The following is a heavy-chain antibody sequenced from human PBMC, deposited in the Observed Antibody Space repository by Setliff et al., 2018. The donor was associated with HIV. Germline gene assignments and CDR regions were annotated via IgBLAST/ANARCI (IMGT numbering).Heavy chain of an antibody. Sequence: SVKVSCKASGYTFTNFYIHWVRQAPGQGLEWMGGIIPIFGTVKYPLKFQGRVTITADDSTSTAYMGLSSLRSEDTAVYYCANLAYCSGDCYSTGASDIWGQGTMVTVSS. D-gene: IGHD2-21*01. CDR2: IIPIFGTV. CDR1: GYTFTNFY. J-gene: IGHJ3*02. CDR3: ANLAYCSGDCYSTGASDI. V-gene: IGHV1-69*13.